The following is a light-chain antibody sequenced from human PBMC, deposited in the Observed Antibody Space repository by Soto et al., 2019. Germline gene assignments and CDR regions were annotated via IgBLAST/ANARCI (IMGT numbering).Light chain of an antibody. CDR1: KDISNY. V-gene: IGKV1-27*01. J-gene: IGKJ4*01. CDR3: QEYDSAPLT. Sequence: DIQMTQSPSSLSASVGARVTIPCRASKDISNYLAWYQQKPGKVPKLLISAASTLQSGVPSRFSGSGSGADFTLSISSLQPEDVATYYCQEYDSAPLTFGGGTKVEIK. CDR2: AAS.